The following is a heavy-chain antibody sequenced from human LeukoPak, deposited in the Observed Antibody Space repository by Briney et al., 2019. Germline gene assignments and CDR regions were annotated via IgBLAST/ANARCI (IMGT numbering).Heavy chain of an antibody. CDR3: ARDSQSRIAAAGLTYYYGMDV. CDR1: GGTISSGGYY. CDR2: IYYSGST. J-gene: IGHJ6*02. D-gene: IGHD6-13*01. Sequence: PSETLSLTCTVSGGTISSGGYYWSWLRQHPGKGLEWIGYIYYSGSTYYNPSLKSRVTISVDTSKNQFSLKLSSVTAADTAVYYCARDSQSRIAAAGLTYYYGMDVWGQGTTVTVSS. V-gene: IGHV4-31*03.